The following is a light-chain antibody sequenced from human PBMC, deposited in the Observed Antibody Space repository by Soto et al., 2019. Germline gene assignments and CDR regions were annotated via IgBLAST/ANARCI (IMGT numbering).Light chain of an antibody. CDR2: GNS. Sequence: QSSLTQPPSVSGAPGQMVTISCTGSSSNIGATYDVQWYQQLPGTAPKLLIYGNSNRPSGVPDRFSGSKSGTSASLAITGLQADDEADYYCQSYDSSLSAHYVFGTGTKVTVL. J-gene: IGLJ1*01. CDR3: QSYDSSLSAHYV. CDR1: SSNIGATYD. V-gene: IGLV1-40*01.